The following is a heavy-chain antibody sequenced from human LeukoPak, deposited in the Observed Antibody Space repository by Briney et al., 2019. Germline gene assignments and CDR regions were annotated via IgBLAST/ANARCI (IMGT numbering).Heavy chain of an antibody. CDR3: ARPESGLGWFDP. CDR1: GGSINTYY. V-gene: IGHV4-4*07. CDR2: IYSTGIT. Sequence: SEALSLTCTVSGGSINTYYWSWIRQPAGKGLEWIGRIYSTGITTYNPSLKGRVTMSVDTSKNQFSLKLSSVTAADTAVYYCARPESGLGWFDPWGQGILVTVSS. J-gene: IGHJ5*02.